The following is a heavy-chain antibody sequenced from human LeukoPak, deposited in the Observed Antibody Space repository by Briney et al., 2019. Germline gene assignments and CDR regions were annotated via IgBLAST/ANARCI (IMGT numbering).Heavy chain of an antibody. CDR3: ARGMVWRWLTFRGFDY. J-gene: IGHJ4*02. CDR2: INHSGST. V-gene: IGHV4-34*01. Sequence: SETLSLTCAVYGGSFSGYYWSWIRQPPGKGLEWIGEINHSGSTNYNPSLKSRVTISVDTSKNHFSLKLSSVTAADTAVYYCARGMVWRWLTFRGFDYWGQGTLVTVSS. D-gene: IGHD5-24*01. CDR1: GGSFSGYY.